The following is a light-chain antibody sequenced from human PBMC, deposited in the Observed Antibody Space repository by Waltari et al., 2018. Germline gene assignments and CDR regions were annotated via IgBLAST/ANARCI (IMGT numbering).Light chain of an antibody. CDR3: SSYRSSTTPIPV. Sequence: QSALTQPASVSGSPGQSITISCTGTSSDVGRYDLVSWYQQHPGKAPKRMIYDVTKRPSGVSSRVSASKSGNTASLTISGLQSEDEADYFCSSYRSSTTPIPVFGGGTKLTVL. J-gene: IGLJ2*01. V-gene: IGLV2-14*02. CDR2: DVT. CDR1: SSDVGRYDL.